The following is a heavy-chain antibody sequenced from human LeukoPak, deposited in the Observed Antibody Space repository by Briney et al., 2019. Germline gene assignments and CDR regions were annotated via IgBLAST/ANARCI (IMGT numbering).Heavy chain of an antibody. J-gene: IGHJ4*02. Sequence: GGSLRLSCAASGFTFSSYAMSWVRQAPGKGLEWVANIKQDGSEKNYVDSVKGRFTISRDNAKKSLSLQMNSLRADDTAVYYCARGYSSSWYLDWGQGTLVTVSS. D-gene: IGHD6-13*01. CDR2: IKQDGSEK. CDR3: ARGYSSSWYLD. CDR1: GFTFSSYA. V-gene: IGHV3-7*01.